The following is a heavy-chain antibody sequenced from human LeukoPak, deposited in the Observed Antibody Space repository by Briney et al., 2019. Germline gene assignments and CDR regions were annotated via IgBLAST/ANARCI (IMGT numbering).Heavy chain of an antibody. CDR2: ISAYNGNT. J-gene: IGHJ3*02. V-gene: IGHV1-18*01. CDR1: GSTFTSYG. D-gene: IGHD2-21*02. CDR3: ARGYCGGDCAPHAPFDI. Sequence: GASVNVSCKASGSTFTSYGISWVRQAPGQGVEWMGLISAYNGNTNYAQKLQGRVTMTTDTSTSTAYMELRSLRSDDTAVYYCARGYCGGDCAPHAPFDIWGQGTMVTVSS.